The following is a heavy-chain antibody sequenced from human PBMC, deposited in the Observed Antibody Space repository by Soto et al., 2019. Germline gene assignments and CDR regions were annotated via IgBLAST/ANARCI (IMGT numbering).Heavy chain of an antibody. V-gene: IGHV4-4*02. CDR1: SGSISTSNW. CDR2: IYHSGST. CDR3: ARFPSGTSYFDY. J-gene: IGHJ4*02. Sequence: QVQLQESGPGLVKPSGTLSLTCTVSSGSISTSNWWSWVRQPPGKGLEWIGEIYHSGSTTYNPSLKSRVTISVDKAKNQFSLMLTSVTAADTAVYYCARFPSGTSYFDYWGQGTLVTVSS. D-gene: IGHD3-10*01.